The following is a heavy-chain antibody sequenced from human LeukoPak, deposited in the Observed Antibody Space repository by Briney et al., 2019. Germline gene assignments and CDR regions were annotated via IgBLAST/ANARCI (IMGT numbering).Heavy chain of an antibody. CDR3: ARDPAEADC. J-gene: IGHJ4*02. Sequence: GSLRLSCAASGFTFSGYAMNWVRQAPGKGLEWVSSINGGGNTFYADSVKGRFAISRDNAKNSLYLQMNGLRAEDTAVYYCARDPAEADCWGQGTLVTVSS. CDR2: INGGGNT. CDR1: GFTFSGYA. V-gene: IGHV3-21*06.